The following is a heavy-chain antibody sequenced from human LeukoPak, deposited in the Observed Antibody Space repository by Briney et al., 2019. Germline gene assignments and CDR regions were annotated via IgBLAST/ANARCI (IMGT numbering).Heavy chain of an antibody. Sequence: GGSLRLSCAASGFTFSSYGMHWVRQAPGKGLEWVAFIHFDGSTKYSGDSVKGRFTISRDNSKNTLYLQMNSLRPEDTAVYYCAKDQCTRTSCDGYPGYWGQGSLVTVSS. J-gene: IGHJ4*02. CDR2: IHFDGSTK. CDR3: AKDQCTRTSCDGYPGY. D-gene: IGHD2-2*01. V-gene: IGHV3-30*02. CDR1: GFTFSSYG.